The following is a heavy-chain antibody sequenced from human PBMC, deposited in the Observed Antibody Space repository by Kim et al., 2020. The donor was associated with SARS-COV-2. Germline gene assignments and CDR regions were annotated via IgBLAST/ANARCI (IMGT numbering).Heavy chain of an antibody. V-gene: IGHV3-30*09. J-gene: IGHJ4*02. D-gene: IGHD3-10*01. CDR2: TLYGTSDK. CDR3: ARDDKGSIDY. Sequence: GGSLRLSCEASGFTFRNYAMHWVRQAPGKGLEWVAETLYGTSDKYYTDSVKGRFAISRDNSKNTLYLQMDSLRADDTAIYYCARDDKGSIDYWGQGTLVTVSS. CDR1: GFTFRNYA.